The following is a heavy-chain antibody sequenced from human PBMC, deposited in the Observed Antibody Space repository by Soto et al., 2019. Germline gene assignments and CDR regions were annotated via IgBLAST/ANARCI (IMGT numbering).Heavy chain of an antibody. J-gene: IGHJ4*02. Sequence: EVQLVESRGGLVQPGGSLRLSCAASGFTVSSNYMSWVRQAPGKGLEWVSVIYSGGSTYYADSVKSRSTIPRHNSKDTLYLKSNGMTGEDSAAYCGAREGAGPDSWGQGTLRTASS. CDR2: IYSGGST. D-gene: IGHD6-19*01. V-gene: IGHV3-53*04. CDR3: AREGAGPDS. CDR1: GFTVSSNY.